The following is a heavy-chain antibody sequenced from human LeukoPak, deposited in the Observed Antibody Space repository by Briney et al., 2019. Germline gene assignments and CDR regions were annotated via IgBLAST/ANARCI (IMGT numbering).Heavy chain of an antibody. CDR1: GVTFSGYS. J-gene: IGHJ4*02. Sequence: PGGSLRLSCAAPGVTFSGYSVNWVRQAPGKGLEWVSAITATSRHIYYADSVKGRFTISRDNAKNSLYLQMNSLRVEDTAVYYCARDNYDSSGYPSFDYWGQGTLVTVSS. D-gene: IGHD3-22*01. CDR2: ITATSRHI. CDR3: ARDNYDSSGYPSFDY. V-gene: IGHV3-21*01.